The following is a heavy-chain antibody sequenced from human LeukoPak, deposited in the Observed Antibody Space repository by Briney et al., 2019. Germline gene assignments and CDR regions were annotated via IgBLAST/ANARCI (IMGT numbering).Heavy chain of an antibody. CDR1: GYTFTGYY. CDR3: ATAVQYYYDSSGYGY. CDR2: INPNGGGT. Sequence: ASVKVSCKASGYTFTGYYMHWVRQAPGQGLEWMGWINPNGGGTNYAQKFQGRVTMTRDTSISTAYMELSRLRSDDTAVYYCATAVQYYYDSSGYGYWGQGTLVTVSS. D-gene: IGHD3-22*01. V-gene: IGHV1-2*02. J-gene: IGHJ4*02.